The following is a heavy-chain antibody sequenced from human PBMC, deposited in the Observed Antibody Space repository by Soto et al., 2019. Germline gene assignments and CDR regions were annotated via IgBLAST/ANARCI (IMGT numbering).Heavy chain of an antibody. CDR2: ISSYNGNT. J-gene: IGHJ5*02. CDR3: ARERVVFSYVMEYNWFDP. V-gene: IGHV1-18*01. D-gene: IGHD3-3*01. CDR1: GYTFTSYG. Sequence: QVQLVQSGAEVKKPGASVKVSCKASGYTFTSYGISWVRQAPGQGLEWMGWISSYNGNTNYAQKLQGRVTITTDTSTSTAYMELRSLRAADTAVYYCARERVVFSYVMEYNWFDPWGQGTLVTVSS.